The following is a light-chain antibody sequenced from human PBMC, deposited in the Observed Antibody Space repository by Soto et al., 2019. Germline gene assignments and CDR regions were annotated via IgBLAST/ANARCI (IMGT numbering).Light chain of an antibody. Sequence: EILLTQYPGTLSWSPGERATLSCGASQSISETLAWYQQKPGQAPRLVIYSASRGATGFPARLSGSGYGTDFTITISSMKYEDFEVYYCQQYNNWTWTFGQGTKVDIK. V-gene: IGKV3-15*01. CDR1: QSISET. J-gene: IGKJ1*01. CDR2: SAS. CDR3: QQYNNWTWT.